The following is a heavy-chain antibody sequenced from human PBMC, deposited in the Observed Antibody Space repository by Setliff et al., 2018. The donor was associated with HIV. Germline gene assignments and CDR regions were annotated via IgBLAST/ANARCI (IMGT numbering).Heavy chain of an antibody. D-gene: IGHD3-16*01. V-gene: IGHV4-34*01. CDR2: ISHGGSA. J-gene: IGHJ3*02. Sequence: SETLSLTCAVYGESLSAYYWTWTRQPPGKGLEWIGEISHGGSANYNPSLKSRVTISEDTSKNQFSLKLKSATAADTAVYYCARGRGPVGGDAIDIWGQGTMVTVSS. CDR1: GESLSAYY. CDR3: ARGRGPVGGDAIDI.